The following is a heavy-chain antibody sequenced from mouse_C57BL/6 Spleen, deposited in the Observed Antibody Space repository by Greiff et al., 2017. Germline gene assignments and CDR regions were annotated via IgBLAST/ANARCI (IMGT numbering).Heavy chain of an antibody. CDR1: GYSFTGYY. Sequence: VQLQQSGPELVKPGASVKISCKASGYSFTGYYMNWVKQSPEKSLEWIGEINPSTGGTTYNQKFKAKATLTVDKSSSTAYMQLKSLTSEDSAVYYCARSEGNYLYYYAMDYWGQGTSVTVSS. D-gene: IGHD2-1*01. V-gene: IGHV1-42*01. CDR3: ARSEGNYLYYYAMDY. CDR2: INPSTGGT. J-gene: IGHJ4*01.